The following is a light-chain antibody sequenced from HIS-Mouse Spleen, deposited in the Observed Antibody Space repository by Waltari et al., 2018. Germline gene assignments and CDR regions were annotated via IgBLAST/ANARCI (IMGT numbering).Light chain of an antibody. CDR2: WAT. Sequence: DIVMTQSPVSLAVSLGERATINCKSSQSVVYSSNNKNYLAWYQQKPGQPPKLLIYWATTRESGVPDRFSGSGSGTDFTLTISSLQAEDVAVYYCQQYYSTPYTFGQGTKLEIK. CDR3: QQYYSTPYT. CDR1: QSVVYSSNNKNY. V-gene: IGKV4-1*01. J-gene: IGKJ2*01.